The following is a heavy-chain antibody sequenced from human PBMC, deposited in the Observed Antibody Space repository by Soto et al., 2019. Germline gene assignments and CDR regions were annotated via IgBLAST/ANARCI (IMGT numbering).Heavy chain of an antibody. Sequence: ASVKVSCKASGYTFTSYYMHWVRQAPGQGLEWMGIINPSGGSTSYAQKFQGRVTMTRDTSTSTVYMELSSLRSEDTAVYYCARDKFPLMVYAIQGGFDYWGQGTLVTVSS. CDR1: GYTFTSYY. CDR3: ARDKFPLMVYAIQGGFDY. CDR2: INPSGGST. J-gene: IGHJ4*02. V-gene: IGHV1-46*01. D-gene: IGHD2-8*01.